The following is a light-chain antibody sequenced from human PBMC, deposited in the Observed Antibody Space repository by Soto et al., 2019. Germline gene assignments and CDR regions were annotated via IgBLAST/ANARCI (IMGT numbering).Light chain of an antibody. J-gene: IGKJ1*01. CDR3: QQYNSYWM. Sequence: DIQMTQSPSSLSASVGDRVTITCRASQSISSYLHWYQQKPGKAPKLLIYAASNLQSGVPSRFSGSGSGTEFTLIISSLQPDDFATYYCQQYNSYWMFGLGTKVDIK. CDR1: QSISSY. CDR2: AAS. V-gene: IGKV1-5*01.